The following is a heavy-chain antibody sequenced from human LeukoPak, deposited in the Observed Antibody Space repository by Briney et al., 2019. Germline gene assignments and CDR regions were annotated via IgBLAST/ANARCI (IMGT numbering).Heavy chain of an antibody. CDR3: ARPYCSSTSCYTLEHFDY. Sequence: GESLKISCKGSGYGFTTNWIGWVRQTPGKGLEWMGIIYPGDSDTRYSPSFQGQVTISADKSISTAYLQWSSLRASDTAMYYCARPYCSSTSCYTLEHFDYWGQGTLVTVSS. CDR1: GYGFTTNW. V-gene: IGHV5-51*01. CDR2: IYPGDSDT. D-gene: IGHD2-2*02. J-gene: IGHJ4*02.